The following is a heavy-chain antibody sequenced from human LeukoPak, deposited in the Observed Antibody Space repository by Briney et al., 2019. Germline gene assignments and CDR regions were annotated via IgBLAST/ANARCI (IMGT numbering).Heavy chain of an antibody. Sequence: GRSLRLSCAASGFTFSSYTMNWVRQAPGKGLEWVSYISTTSTTIYYADSVKGRFTVSRDNAKNSLYLQMNSLRDEDTAVYYCAREDDDWGPNTLDVWGQGTVVTVSS. D-gene: IGHD7-27*01. CDR2: ISTTSTTI. CDR1: GFTFSSYT. J-gene: IGHJ3*01. V-gene: IGHV3-48*02. CDR3: AREDDDWGPNTLDV.